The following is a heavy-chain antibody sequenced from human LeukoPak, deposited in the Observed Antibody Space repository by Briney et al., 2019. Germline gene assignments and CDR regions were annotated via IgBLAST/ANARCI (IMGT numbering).Heavy chain of an antibody. J-gene: IGHJ3*01. CDR2: IYETGST. V-gene: IGHV4-39*01. Sequence: SETLSLTCSVSGGSFSSSSYYWGWIRQPPGRGLEWIGNIYETGSTNYNPSLKSRVTISVDTSKNQFSLKLSSVTAADTAVYYCVRPDDNSFDFWGQGTMVTVSS. CDR1: GGSFSSSSYY. CDR3: VRPDDNSFDF. D-gene: IGHD3-9*01.